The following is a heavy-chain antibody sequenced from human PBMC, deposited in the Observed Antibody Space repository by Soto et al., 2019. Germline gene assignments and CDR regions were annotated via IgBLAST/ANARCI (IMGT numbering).Heavy chain of an antibody. CDR1: GGSITSANW. CDR3: ARVLRGWFDP. Sequence: SETLSLTCAVCGGSITSANWWTWVRQPPGGGLEWIGEISHSGITNYKASLKSRVTMSVDKTKNDVPLKLTSVTAADTAVYYCARVLRGWFDPWGQGTPVTVSS. V-gene: IGHV4-4*02. J-gene: IGHJ5*02. CDR2: ISHSGIT.